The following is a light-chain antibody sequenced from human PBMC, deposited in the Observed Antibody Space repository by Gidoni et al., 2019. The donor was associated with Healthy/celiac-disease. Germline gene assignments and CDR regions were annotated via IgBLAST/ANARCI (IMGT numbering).Light chain of an antibody. Sequence: ELVMTQSPATLSVSPGERATLSCRASQSVSSNLAWYQQKPGQAPRLLIYGASHRATGIPARFRGSGSGTEFTLTISSLQSEDFAVYYCQQYNNWPRTFGQGTKVEIK. J-gene: IGKJ1*01. CDR2: GAS. V-gene: IGKV3-15*01. CDR3: QQYNNWPRT. CDR1: QSVSSN.